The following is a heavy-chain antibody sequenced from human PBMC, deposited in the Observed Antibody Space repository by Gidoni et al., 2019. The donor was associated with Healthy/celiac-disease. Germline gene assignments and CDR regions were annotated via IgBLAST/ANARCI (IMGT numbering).Heavy chain of an antibody. J-gene: IGHJ6*02. Sequence: QVQLVESGGGVVQPGRSLRLSCAASGFTVSSYGMHWVRQAPGKGLEWVAVISYDGSNKYYADSVKGRFTISRDNSKNTLYLQMNSLRAEDTAVYYCAKGGDRYYYYYGMDVWGQGTTVTVSS. V-gene: IGHV3-30*18. D-gene: IGHD3-10*01. CDR1: GFTVSSYG. CDR3: AKGGDRYYYYYGMDV. CDR2: ISYDGSNK.